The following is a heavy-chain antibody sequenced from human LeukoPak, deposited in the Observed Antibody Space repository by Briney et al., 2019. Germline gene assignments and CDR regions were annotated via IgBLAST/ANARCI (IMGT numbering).Heavy chain of an antibody. Sequence: SETLSLTCAVSGGSISSGGYSWSWIRQPPGKGLEWIGYIYHSGSTYYNPSLKSRVTISVDTSKNQFSLKLSSVTAADTAVYYCARAKYSGYDRYYFDYWGQGTLVTVSS. CDR3: ARAKYSGYDRYYFDY. CDR1: GGSISSGGYS. J-gene: IGHJ4*02. V-gene: IGHV4-30-2*01. D-gene: IGHD5-12*01. CDR2: IYHSGST.